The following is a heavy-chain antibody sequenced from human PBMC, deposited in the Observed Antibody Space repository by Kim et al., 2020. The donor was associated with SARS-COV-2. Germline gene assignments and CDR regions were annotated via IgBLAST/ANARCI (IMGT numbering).Heavy chain of an antibody. D-gene: IGHD3-10*01. J-gene: IGHJ6*02. CDR3: AKRRGGFGEGGMDV. V-gene: IGHV3-23*01. CDR1: GFTFSSYE. Sequence: GGSLRLSCAASGFTFSSYEMNWVRQAPGNGLEWVSFVGGSGRGTYYADSVKGRFTISRDNSKNTLYLQMNSLRVEDTALYYCAKRRGGFGEGGMDVWGQGTTVTVSS. CDR2: VGGSGRGT.